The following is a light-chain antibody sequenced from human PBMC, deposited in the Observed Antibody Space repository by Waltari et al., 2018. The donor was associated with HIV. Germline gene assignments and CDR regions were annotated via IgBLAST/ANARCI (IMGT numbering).Light chain of an antibody. CDR2: AVN. J-gene: IGLJ1*01. V-gene: IGLV2-8*01. CDR1: SSDVGGYNS. CDR3: SSFSDNNRIV. Sequence: QSALTPPPSASGSPGQSVAISCTGTSSDVGGYNSVSWHQQHPGKAPKLLIYAVNKRPSGVPDRFSCSKSGNTASLTVSGLQVDDEADYYCSSFSDNNRIVFGTGTRVTVL.